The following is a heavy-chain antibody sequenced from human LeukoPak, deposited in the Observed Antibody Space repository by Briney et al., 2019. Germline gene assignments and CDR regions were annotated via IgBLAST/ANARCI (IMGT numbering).Heavy chain of an antibody. CDR2: IYYSGST. CDR3: ARASGYDYYFDY. V-gene: IGHV4-30-4*01. J-gene: IGHJ4*02. D-gene: IGHD5-12*01. CDR1: GGSISSGDYY. Sequence: SETLSLTCTVSGGSISSGDYYWSWICQPPGKGLEWIGYIYYSGSTYYNPSLKSRVTISVDTSKNQFSLKLSSVTAADTAVYYCARASGYDYYFDYWGQGTLVTVSS.